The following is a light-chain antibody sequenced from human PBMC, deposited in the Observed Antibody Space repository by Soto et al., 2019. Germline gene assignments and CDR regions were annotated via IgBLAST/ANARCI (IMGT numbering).Light chain of an antibody. Sequence: EIVLTQSPGTLSLSPGERATLSCRASQSVSSSYLAWYQQKPAQAPRLLIYGASSRATGIPDRFSGSGSGTDFTLTISRLEPEDFAVYYCQQYGSPVWTFGQGTKVEIK. J-gene: IGKJ1*01. CDR3: QQYGSPVWT. V-gene: IGKV3-20*01. CDR1: QSVSSSY. CDR2: GAS.